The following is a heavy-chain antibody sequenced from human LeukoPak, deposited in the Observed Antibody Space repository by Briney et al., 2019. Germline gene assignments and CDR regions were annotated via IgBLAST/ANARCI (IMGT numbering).Heavy chain of an antibody. CDR2: IWYDGSNK. D-gene: IGHD2-15*01. Sequence: GRSLRLSCAASGFTFSSYGMHWARQAPGKGLEWVAVIWYDGSNKYYADSVKGRFTISRDNSKNTLYLQMNSLGAEDTAVYYCARGGAATDAFDIWGQGTMVTVSS. CDR1: GFTFSSYG. V-gene: IGHV3-33*01. CDR3: ARGGAATDAFDI. J-gene: IGHJ3*02.